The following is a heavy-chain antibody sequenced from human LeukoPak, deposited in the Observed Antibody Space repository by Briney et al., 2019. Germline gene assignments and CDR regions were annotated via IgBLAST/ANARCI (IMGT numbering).Heavy chain of an antibody. CDR3: ASAYYDILTGTHYYGMDV. CDR1: GGTFSSYA. V-gene: IGHV1-69*04. CDR2: IIPILGIA. J-gene: IGHJ6*02. D-gene: IGHD3-9*01. Sequence: SVKVSCKASGGTFSSYAISWVRQAPGQGLEWMGRIIPILGIANYAQKTQGRVTITADKSTSTAYMELSSLRSEDTAVYYCASAYYDILTGTHYYGMDVWGQGTTVTVSS.